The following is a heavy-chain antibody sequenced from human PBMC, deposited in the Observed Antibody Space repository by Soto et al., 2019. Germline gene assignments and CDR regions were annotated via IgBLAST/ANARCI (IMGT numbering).Heavy chain of an antibody. D-gene: IGHD2-21*02. J-gene: IGHJ5*02. CDR3: AGGVVTANGNWFDP. CDR1: GGTFSSYT. V-gene: IGHV1-69*02. Sequence: QVQLVQSGAEVKKPGSSVKVSCKASGGTFSSYTISWVRQAPGQGLEWMGRIIPILGIANYAQKFQGRVTITADKSTSTGYMELSSLRAEDTAVYYCAGGVVTANGNWFDPWGQGTLVTVSS. CDR2: IIPILGIA.